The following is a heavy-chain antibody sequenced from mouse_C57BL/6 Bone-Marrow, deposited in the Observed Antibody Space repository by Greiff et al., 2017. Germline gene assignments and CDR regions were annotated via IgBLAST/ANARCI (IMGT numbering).Heavy chain of an antibody. CDR3: AILNWVAY. CDR2: LAPNSGGT. CDR1: GYTFTSYW. V-gene: IGHV1-72*01. Sequence: QVQLQQPGAELVKPGASVKLSCKASGYTFTSYWMHWVKQRPGRGLEWIGRLAPNSGGTKYNEKFKSKATLTVDKPSSTAYMHLSSLTSEDSAVYYCAILNWVAYWGQGTLVTVSA. J-gene: IGHJ3*01.